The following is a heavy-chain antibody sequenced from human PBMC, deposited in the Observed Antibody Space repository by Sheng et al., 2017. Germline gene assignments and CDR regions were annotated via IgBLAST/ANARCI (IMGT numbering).Heavy chain of an antibody. CDR1: GFTFSSYS. D-gene: IGHD2-15*01. J-gene: IGHJ3*02. V-gene: IGHV3-21*01. CDR3: ARDPDNARSGDAFDI. CDR2: ISSSSSYI. Sequence: EVQLVESGGGLVKPGGSLRLSCAASGFTFSSYSMNWVRQAPGKGLEWVSSISSSSSYIYYADSVKGRFTISRDNAKNSLYLQMNSLRAEDTAVYYCARDPDNARSGDAFDIWGQGTMVTVSS.